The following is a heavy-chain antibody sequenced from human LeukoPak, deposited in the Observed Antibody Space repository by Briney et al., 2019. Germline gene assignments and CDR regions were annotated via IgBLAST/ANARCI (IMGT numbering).Heavy chain of an antibody. CDR3: ASPISITSALDI. CDR1: GGTFSSYA. Sequence: GSSVKVSCKASGGTFSSYAVSWVRQAPGQGLEWMGGIIPIFGTANYAQKFQGRVTITADESTSTAYMELSSLRSEDTAVYYCASPISITSALDIWGQGTMVTVSS. J-gene: IGHJ3*02. CDR2: IIPIFGTA. V-gene: IGHV1-69*01. D-gene: IGHD1-20*01.